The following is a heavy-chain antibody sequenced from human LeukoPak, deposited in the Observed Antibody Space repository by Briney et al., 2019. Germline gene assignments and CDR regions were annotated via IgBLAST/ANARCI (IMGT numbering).Heavy chain of an antibody. J-gene: IGHJ4*02. D-gene: IGHD3-3*01. Sequence: SETLSLTCAVYGGSFSGYYWSWIRQPPGKGLEWIGEINHSGSTNYNPSLKSRVTISVDTSKNQFSLKLSSVTAADTAVYYCARGARVTIFGVVIIPQYYFDYWGQGTLVTVSS. CDR2: INHSGST. V-gene: IGHV4-34*01. CDR3: ARGARVTIFGVVIIPQYYFDY. CDR1: GGSFSGYY.